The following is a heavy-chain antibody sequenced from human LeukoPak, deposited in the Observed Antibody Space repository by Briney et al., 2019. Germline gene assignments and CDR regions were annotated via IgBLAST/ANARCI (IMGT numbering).Heavy chain of an antibody. CDR1: GYTFTSYD. V-gene: IGHV1-8*01. CDR2: MNPNSGNT. J-gene: IGHJ6*02. D-gene: IGHD1-26*01. CDR3: ARGGRRVHFPPFGYGMDV. Sequence: ASVKVSCKASGYTFTSYDINWVRQATGQGLEWMGWMNPNSGNTGYAQKFQGRVTMTRNTSISTAYMELSSLRSEDTAVYYCARGGRRVHFPPFGYGMDVWGQGTTVTVSS.